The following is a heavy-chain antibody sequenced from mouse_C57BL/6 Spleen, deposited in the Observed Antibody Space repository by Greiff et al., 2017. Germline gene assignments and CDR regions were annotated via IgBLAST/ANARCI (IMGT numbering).Heavy chain of an antibody. Sequence: QVQLKQPGAELVKPGASVKLSCKASGYTFTSYWMHWVKQRPGRGLEWSGRIDPNSGGTKYNEKFKSKATLTVDKPSSTAYMQLSSLTSEDSAVYYCAREGATVVEGAWFAYWGQGTLVTVSA. CDR3: AREGATVVEGAWFAY. CDR1: GYTFTSYW. CDR2: IDPNSGGT. V-gene: IGHV1-72*01. D-gene: IGHD1-1*01. J-gene: IGHJ3*01.